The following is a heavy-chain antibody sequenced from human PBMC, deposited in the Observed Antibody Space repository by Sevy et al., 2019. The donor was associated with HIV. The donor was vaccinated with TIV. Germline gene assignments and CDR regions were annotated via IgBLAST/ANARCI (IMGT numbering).Heavy chain of an antibody. CDR1: GFTFSKYS. V-gene: IGHV3-23*01. CDR3: AREGCTKPHDY. J-gene: IGHJ4*02. D-gene: IGHD2-8*01. Sequence: GSLRLSCAASGFTFSKYSMSWVRQPPGKGLEWVSTLSFGCGEINYADSVKGRLTISSNNSKSSVYLQMNNLRPEDTAVYYCAREGCTKPHDYWGQGTLVTVSS. CDR2: LSFGCGEI.